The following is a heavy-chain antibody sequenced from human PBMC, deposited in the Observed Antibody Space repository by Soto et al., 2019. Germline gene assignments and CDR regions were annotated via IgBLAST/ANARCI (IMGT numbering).Heavy chain of an antibody. V-gene: IGHV1-69*01. CDR1: GGDLNYYS. Sequence: CVNVFCRASGGDLNYYSVAGVRQAPGQGLEWMGGIIPSSGTPNYAQRFQGRVTITADESTSTVSMELSSLKSEDTALYYCASSYGTSWYGDYWGQGTLVTVSS. J-gene: IGHJ4*02. CDR3: ASSYGTSWYGDY. CDR2: IIPSSGTP. D-gene: IGHD6-13*01.